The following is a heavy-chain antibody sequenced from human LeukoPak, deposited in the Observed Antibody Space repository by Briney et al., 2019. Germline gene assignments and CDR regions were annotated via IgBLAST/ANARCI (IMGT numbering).Heavy chain of an antibody. CDR1: GFTFSSYA. D-gene: IGHD3-22*01. V-gene: IGHV3-23*01. CDR2: ISGSGGST. J-gene: IGHJ5*02. Sequence: GGSLRLSCAASGFTFSSYAMSWVRQAPGKGLEWVSAISGSGGSTYYADSVKGRFTISRDNTKNSLYLQMNSLRVEDTAVYYCARDRLHFDSSGYYYVDWFDPWGQGTLVTVSS. CDR3: ARDRLHFDSSGYYYVDWFDP.